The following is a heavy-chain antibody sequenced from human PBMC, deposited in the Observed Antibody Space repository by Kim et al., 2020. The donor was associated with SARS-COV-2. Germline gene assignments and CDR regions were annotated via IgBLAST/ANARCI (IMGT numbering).Heavy chain of an antibody. J-gene: IGHJ6*02. V-gene: IGHV1-69*01. CDR3: ARALWFGSPPGMDV. D-gene: IGHD3-10*01. Sequence: AQKFQGRVTITADESTSTAYMELSSLRSEDTAVYYCARALWFGSPPGMDVWGQGTTVTVSS.